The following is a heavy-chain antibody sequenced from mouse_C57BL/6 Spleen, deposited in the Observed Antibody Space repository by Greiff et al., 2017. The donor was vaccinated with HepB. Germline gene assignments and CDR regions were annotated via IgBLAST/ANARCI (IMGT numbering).Heavy chain of an antibody. CDR2: IYPGSGNT. CDR1: GYTFTDYY. CDR3: ARWGTTVVAPYAMDY. Sequence: VNVVESGAELVRPGASVKLSCKASGYTFTDYYINWVKQRPGQGLEWIARIYPGSGNTYYNEKFKGKATLTAEKSSSTAYMQLSSLTSEDSAVYFCARWGTTVVAPYAMDYWGQGTSVTVSS. J-gene: IGHJ4*01. D-gene: IGHD1-1*01. V-gene: IGHV1-76*01.